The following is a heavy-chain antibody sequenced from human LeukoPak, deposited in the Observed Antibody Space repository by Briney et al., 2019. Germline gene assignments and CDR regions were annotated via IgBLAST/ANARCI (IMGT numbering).Heavy chain of an antibody. CDR2: MNGEGTTI. J-gene: IGHJ4*02. CDR3: ATARNFRFEY. V-gene: IGHV3-74*01. Sequence: LMWVSRMNGEGTTIDYADSVKGRFTVSRDYAKNTLFLQMNNLRTEDTALYFCATARNFRFEYWGQGSLVIVSA. D-gene: IGHD1-7*01.